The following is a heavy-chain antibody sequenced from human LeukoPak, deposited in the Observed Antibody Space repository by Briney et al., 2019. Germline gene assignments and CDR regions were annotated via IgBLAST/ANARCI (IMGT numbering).Heavy chain of an antibody. D-gene: IGHD6-19*01. CDR3: ERVAGSADY. Sequence: ASVKVSCKASGYAFTSLDINWVRQATGQGLEWMGWMNPNSGFTGSAQKFQGRLTMTRDTSISTAYMELTSLTSEDTAMYYCERVAGSADYWGQGTLVTVSS. V-gene: IGHV1-8*01. CDR2: MNPNSGFT. CDR1: GYAFTSLD. J-gene: IGHJ4*02.